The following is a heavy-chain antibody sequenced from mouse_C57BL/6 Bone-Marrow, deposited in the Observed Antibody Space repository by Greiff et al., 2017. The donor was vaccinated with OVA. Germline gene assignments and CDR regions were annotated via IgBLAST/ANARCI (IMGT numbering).Heavy chain of an antibody. Sequence: VKLQESGAELARPGASVKLSCKASGYTFTSYGISWVKQRTGQGLEWIGEIYPRSGNTYYNEKFKGKATLTGDKSSSTAYMELRGLATEDSAVYFCARRAVWGQGTGVTVSA. CDR3: ARRAV. CDR1: GYTFTSYG. V-gene: IGHV1-81*01. D-gene: IGHD3-3*01. CDR2: IYPRSGNT. J-gene: IGHJ3*01.